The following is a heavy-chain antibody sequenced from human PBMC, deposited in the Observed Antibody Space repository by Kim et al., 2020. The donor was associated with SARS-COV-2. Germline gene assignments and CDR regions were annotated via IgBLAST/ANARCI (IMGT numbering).Heavy chain of an antibody. D-gene: IGHD1-26*01. CDR3: ARDEGVGATERDMFVY. V-gene: IGHV3-74*03. J-gene: IGHJ4*02. CDR2: IDSDGSTS. CDR1: GSAFSSYW. Sequence: GGSLRLSFAASGSAFSSYWMHWVRQAPGKGLVWLSRIDSDGSTSKYGDSVRGRTTISRDNAKNTVYLQKNSLRAEDTAVYYCARDEGVGATERDMFVYWGQGTLVAVSS.